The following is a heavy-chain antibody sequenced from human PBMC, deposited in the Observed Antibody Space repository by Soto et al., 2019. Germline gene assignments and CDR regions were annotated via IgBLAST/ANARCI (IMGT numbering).Heavy chain of an antibody. CDR3: AREVVVSRGASYFGY. CDR2: ISYDGSNK. D-gene: IGHD2-2*01. V-gene: IGHV3-30*12. J-gene: IGHJ4*02. CDR1: GFTFNSYS. Sequence: PGGSLRLSCAASGFTFNSYSMNWVRQAPGKGLEWVAVISYDGSNKYYADSVKGRFTISRDNSKNSLYLQMNSLRAEDTAIYYCAREVVVSRGASYFGYWGPGTLVTVSS.